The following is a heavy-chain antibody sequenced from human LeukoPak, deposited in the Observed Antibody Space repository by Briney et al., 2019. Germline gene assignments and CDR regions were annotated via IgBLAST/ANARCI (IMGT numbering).Heavy chain of an antibody. CDR3: ARGPPTAQYFQH. V-gene: IGHV1-8*03. CDR2: INPNSGNT. J-gene: IGHJ1*01. D-gene: IGHD1-1*01. CDR1: GYTFTTYD. Sequence: ASVKVSCKASGYTFTTYDINWVRQATGQGVQWMGWINPNSGNTGYAQKFQGRITITRNTSISTVYMELSSLRSEDTAVYYCARGPPTAQYFQHWGQGTLVTVSS.